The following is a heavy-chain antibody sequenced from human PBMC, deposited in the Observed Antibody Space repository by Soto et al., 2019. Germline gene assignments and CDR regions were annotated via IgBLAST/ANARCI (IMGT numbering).Heavy chain of an antibody. CDR3: AKDICDGDYCLYFDY. CDR2: VSWNGGSI. D-gene: IGHD4-17*01. CDR1: GFTFDDYA. V-gene: IGHV3-9*01. Sequence: EVQLVESGGGLVQPGRSLRLSCAASGFTFDDYAMHWVRQAPGKGLEWVSGVSWNGGSIGYADSVRGRFTISRDNAKNSLYLQMNSLRAEDTALYYCAKDICDGDYCLYFDYWGQGTLVTVSS. J-gene: IGHJ4*02.